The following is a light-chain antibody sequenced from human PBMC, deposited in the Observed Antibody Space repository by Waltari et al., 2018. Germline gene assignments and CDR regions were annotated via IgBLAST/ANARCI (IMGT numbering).Light chain of an antibody. CDR1: SSDVGSYKL. J-gene: IGLJ2*01. CDR2: ADS. CDR3: CSYAGSSTVK. Sequence: QSALTQPASVSGSPGQSITISCTGTSSDVGSYKLVSWYQQHPGKAPRLMIYADSNRPSGSSNRFSGSKSGNPASLTISGLQAEDEAAYYCCSYAGSSTVKFGEGTYLTVL. V-gene: IGLV2-23*01.